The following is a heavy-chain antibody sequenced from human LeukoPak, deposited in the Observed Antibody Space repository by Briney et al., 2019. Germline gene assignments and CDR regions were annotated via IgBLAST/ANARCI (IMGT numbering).Heavy chain of an antibody. CDR3: ARYPYYDSSGSNKREDY. J-gene: IGHJ4*02. CDR2: ISSSSSTI. D-gene: IGHD3-22*01. V-gene: IGHV3-48*01. CDR1: GFTFSSYS. Sequence: PGGSLRLSCAASGFTFSSYSMNWVRQPPGKGLEWVSYISSSSSTIYYADSVKGRFTISRDNAKNSLYLQMNSLRAEDTAVYYCARYPYYDSSGSNKREDYWGQGTLVTVSS.